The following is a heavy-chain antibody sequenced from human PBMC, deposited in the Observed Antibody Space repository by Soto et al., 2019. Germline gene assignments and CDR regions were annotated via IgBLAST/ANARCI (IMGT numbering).Heavy chain of an antibody. J-gene: IGHJ4*02. CDR1: GYTFTSYG. CDR2: ISAYNGNT. Sequence: ASVKVSCKASGYTFTSYGISWVRQAPGQGLEWMGWISAYNGNTNYAQKLQGRVTMTTDTSTSTAYMELRSLRSDDTAVYYCARGLVTYYYDSSGPSTPFFDLWGPGILVTVS. CDR3: ARGLVTYYYDSSGPSTPFFDL. V-gene: IGHV1-18*01. D-gene: IGHD3-22*01.